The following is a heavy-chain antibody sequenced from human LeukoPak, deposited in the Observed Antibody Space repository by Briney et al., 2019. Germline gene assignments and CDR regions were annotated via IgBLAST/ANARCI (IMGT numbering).Heavy chain of an antibody. J-gene: IGHJ4*02. Sequence: ASVTVSCKASGYTFTNYGLSWARQAPGQGLEWMGWISTYNGNTNYAQKFQGRVTMTTDTSTSTGYMEMRSLRSDDTAVYYCARGGVSNSWYRTPDYWGQGTLVTVSS. D-gene: IGHD6-13*01. CDR2: ISTYNGNT. CDR1: GYTFTNYG. V-gene: IGHV1-18*01. CDR3: ARGGVSNSWYRTPDY.